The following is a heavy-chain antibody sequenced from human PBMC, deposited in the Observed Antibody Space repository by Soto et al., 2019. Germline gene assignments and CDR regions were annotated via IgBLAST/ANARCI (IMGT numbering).Heavy chain of an antibody. J-gene: IGHJ6*02. Sequence: QVQLVESGGGVVQPGRSLRLSCAASGFTFSSYGMHWVRQAPGKGLEWVAVISYDGSNKYYADSVKGRFTISRDNSKNTRNLQMNSLRAEDTAVYYCAKGPAIVLVPAAMNYYDGRDVGGQGSTVTASS. CDR3: AKGPAIVLVPAAMNYYDGRDV. CDR1: GFTFSSYG. V-gene: IGHV3-30*18. CDR2: ISYDGSNK. D-gene: IGHD2-2*01.